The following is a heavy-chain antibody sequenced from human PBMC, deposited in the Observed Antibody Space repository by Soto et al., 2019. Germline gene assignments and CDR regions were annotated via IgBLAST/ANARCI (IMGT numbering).Heavy chain of an antibody. Sequence: QVQLVQSGAEVKKPGSSVKVSCKASGGTFSSYAISWVRQAPGQGLEWMGGIIPIFGTANYAQKFQGRVTLTADESTSTAYMELSSLRSEDTAVYYCARVGTDYYDSSGYYGWYFDLWGRGTLVTVSS. CDR2: IIPIFGTA. J-gene: IGHJ2*01. CDR1: GGTFSSYA. CDR3: ARVGTDYYDSSGYYGWYFDL. V-gene: IGHV1-69*12. D-gene: IGHD3-22*01.